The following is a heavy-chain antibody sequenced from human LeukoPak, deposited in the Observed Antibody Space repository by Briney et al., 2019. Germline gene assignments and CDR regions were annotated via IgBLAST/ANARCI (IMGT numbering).Heavy chain of an antibody. Sequence: SETLSLTCTVSGGSISSHSLSWIRQPAGKGLEWIGRIYTIGSTNYNPSLKSRVTMSVDTSKNQFSLKLSSVTGADTAVYYCARDSKYRSGWLHFDIWGQGTMVTVSS. J-gene: IGHJ3*02. CDR3: ARDSKYRSGWLHFDI. CDR1: GGSISSHS. CDR2: IYTIGST. D-gene: IGHD6-19*01. V-gene: IGHV4-4*07.